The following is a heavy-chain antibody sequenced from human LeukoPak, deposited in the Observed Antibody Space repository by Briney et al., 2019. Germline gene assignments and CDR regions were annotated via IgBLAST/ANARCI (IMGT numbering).Heavy chain of an antibody. D-gene: IGHD3-10*01. CDR3: ARDFAYYYGSGAGVIYYYYGMDV. Sequence: SETLSLTCTVSGGSISSSSYYWGWIRQPPGKGLEWIGSIYYSGSTYYNPSLKSRVTISVDTSKNQFSLKLSSVTAADTAVYYCARDFAYYYGSGAGVIYYYYGMDVWGQGTTVTVSS. V-gene: IGHV4-39*07. CDR1: GGSISSSSYY. CDR2: IYYSGST. J-gene: IGHJ6*02.